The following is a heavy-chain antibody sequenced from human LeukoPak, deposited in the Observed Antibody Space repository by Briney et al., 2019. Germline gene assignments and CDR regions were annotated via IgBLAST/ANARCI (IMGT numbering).Heavy chain of an antibody. J-gene: IGHJ4*02. CDR1: GYTFKNYD. V-gene: IGHV1-8*02. D-gene: IGHD5-24*01. CDR2: MNPNSGNT. Sequence: ASVKISCKASGYTFKNYDINWVRQATGQGLEWMGWMNPNSGNTGFAQKFQDRVSMTRDTSINTAYMELTSLRSGDTAVYYCARATPGGLHGYSFDYWGQGTVVTVYS. CDR3: ARATPGGLHGYSFDY.